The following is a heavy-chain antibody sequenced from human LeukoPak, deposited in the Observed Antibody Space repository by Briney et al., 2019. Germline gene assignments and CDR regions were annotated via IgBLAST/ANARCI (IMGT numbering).Heavy chain of an antibody. CDR3: ARGGPYYDSSRANDLNY. D-gene: IGHD3-22*01. V-gene: IGHV1-2*02. J-gene: IGHJ4*02. Sequence: ASVKVSCKASGYTFTGYYMHWVRQAPGQGLEWMGWINPNSGGTNYAQKFQGRVTMTRDTSISTAYMELGRLRSDDTAVYYCARGGPYYDSSRANDLNYWGQGTLVTVSS. CDR2: INPNSGGT. CDR1: GYTFTGYY.